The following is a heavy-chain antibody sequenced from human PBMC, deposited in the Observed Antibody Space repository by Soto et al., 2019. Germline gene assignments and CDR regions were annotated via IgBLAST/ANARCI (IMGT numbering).Heavy chain of an antibody. CDR3: ARVWLSRSIDMCFDS. CDR2: FSSSSGTI. Sequence: GGSLRLSCAASGFTFSSYSMNWVRQAPGKGLEWLSSFSSSSGTIHYAESVKGRFTISRDTSKNTVFLQMNSLTVDDTATYYCARVWLSRSIDMCFDSCGQGHLVTVSS. D-gene: IGHD3-3*02. V-gene: IGHV3-48*01. CDR1: GFTFSSYS. J-gene: IGHJ4*02.